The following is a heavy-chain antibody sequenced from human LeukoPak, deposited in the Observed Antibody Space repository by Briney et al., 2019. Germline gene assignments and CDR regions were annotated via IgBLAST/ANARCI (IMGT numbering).Heavy chain of an antibody. J-gene: IGHJ6*03. Sequence: SETLSLTCTVSGDSIIRSPYYWGWIRQPPGKGLEWIATIFYSGSTYYNPSLNSRVTISVDTSKNQFSLKLSSVTAADTAVYYCARHGRGSPRDYYYYFMDVWGKGTTVTVSS. V-gene: IGHV4-39*01. CDR1: GDSIIRSPYY. CDR3: ARHGRGSPRDYYYYFMDV. CDR2: IFYSGST.